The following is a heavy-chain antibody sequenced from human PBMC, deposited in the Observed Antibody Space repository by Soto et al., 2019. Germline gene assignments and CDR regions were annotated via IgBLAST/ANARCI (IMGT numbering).Heavy chain of an antibody. J-gene: IGHJ3*02. D-gene: IGHD6-6*01. Sequence: SQTHSLTCAISGDSVSSNSASWHWIRQSPSRGLEWLGRTYYRSKWYNDYAVSVKSRRTINPDTSKNQFSLQLNSVTPEDTAVFYCARAMRRRSYAFDSWGKGTRVTVS. V-gene: IGHV6-1*01. CDR2: TYYRSKWYN. CDR3: ARAMRRRSYAFDS. CDR1: GDSVSSNSAS.